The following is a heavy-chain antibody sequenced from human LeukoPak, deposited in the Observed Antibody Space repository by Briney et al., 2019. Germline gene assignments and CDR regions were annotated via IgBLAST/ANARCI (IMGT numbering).Heavy chain of an antibody. D-gene: IGHD2-15*01. V-gene: IGHV1-69*06. J-gene: IGHJ3*02. Sequence: SVKVSCKASGGTFTHFVISWLRQAPGQGLEWMGGIAPISGTPVYAQKFQDRVNITADTSPNTAYMEMSSLTYDDTAVYYCARGVLLQGRGAFDIWGQGTMVTLSS. CDR3: ARGVLLQGRGAFDI. CDR1: GGTFTHFV. CDR2: IAPISGTP.